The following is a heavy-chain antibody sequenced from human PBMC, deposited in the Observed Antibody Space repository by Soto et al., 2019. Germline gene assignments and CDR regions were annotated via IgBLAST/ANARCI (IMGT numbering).Heavy chain of an antibody. CDR3: ARGQLREPLAEYFQH. Sequence: SVKVSCKASGGTFSSYTISWVRQAPGQGLEWMGRIIPILGIANYAQTFQGRVTITADKSTSTAYMELSSLRSEDTAVYYCARGQLREPLAEYFQHWGQGTLVTVSS. CDR1: GGTFSSYT. D-gene: IGHD1-26*01. CDR2: IIPILGIA. J-gene: IGHJ1*01. V-gene: IGHV1-69*02.